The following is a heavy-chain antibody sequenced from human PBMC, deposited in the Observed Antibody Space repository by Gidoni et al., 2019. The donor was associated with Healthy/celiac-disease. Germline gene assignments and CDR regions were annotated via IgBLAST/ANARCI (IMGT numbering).Heavy chain of an antibody. Sequence: QVQLQQSGPGLVKPSQTLPLTCSLSGDSVPSNSAAWNWLRQSPSRGLEWLGRTYYRSKWYNDYAVSVKSRITINPDTSKNQFSLQLNSVTPEDTAVYYCARDRITMVQGVPSYFDYWGQGTLVTVSS. CDR1: GDSVPSNSAA. D-gene: IGHD3-10*01. CDR3: ARDRITMVQGVPSYFDY. CDR2: TYYRSKWYN. V-gene: IGHV6-1*01. J-gene: IGHJ4*02.